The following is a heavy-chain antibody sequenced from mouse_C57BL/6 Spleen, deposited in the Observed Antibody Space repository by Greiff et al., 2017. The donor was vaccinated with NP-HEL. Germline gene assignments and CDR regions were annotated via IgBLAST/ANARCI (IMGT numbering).Heavy chain of an antibody. D-gene: IGHD1-1*01. CDR1: GYTFTSYW. Sequence: QVQLQQPGAELAKPGASLKLSCKASGYTFTSYWMHWVKQRPGRGLEWIGRIDPNSGGIKYNEKFKSKATLTLDKPSSTAYMQLSSLTSEDSAVYYCARGGLVRKDAMDYWGQGTSVTVSS. V-gene: IGHV1-72*01. CDR2: IDPNSGGI. CDR3: ARGGLVRKDAMDY. J-gene: IGHJ4*01.